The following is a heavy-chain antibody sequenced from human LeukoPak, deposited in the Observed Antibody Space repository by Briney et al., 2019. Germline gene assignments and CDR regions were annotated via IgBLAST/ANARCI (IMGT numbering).Heavy chain of an antibody. CDR3: TTHILTGDFDY. J-gene: IGHJ4*02. CDR1: GFTFTNAW. V-gene: IGHV3-15*01. Sequence: PGGSLRLSRAASGFTFTNAWMSWVRQAPGKGLEWVGRVKGKADGGTTGYAAPVKGRFTISRDDSSNTMYLQMSSLKTEDTAMYYCTTHILTGDFDYWGQGTLVTVSS. D-gene: IGHD7-27*01. CDR2: VKGKADGGTT.